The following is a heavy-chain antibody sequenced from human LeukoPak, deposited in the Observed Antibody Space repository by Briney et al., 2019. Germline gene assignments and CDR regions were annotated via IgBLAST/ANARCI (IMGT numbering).Heavy chain of an antibody. Sequence: PSETLSLTCIVSGVSISSSSYYWGWIRQPPGKGLEWIGSIYYSGSTHYNPSLKSRVTISVDTSTNQFSLKLSSVTAADTAVYYCARVVVPAAPNFDYWGQGPLVTVSS. D-gene: IGHD2-2*01. CDR1: GVSISSSSYY. V-gene: IGHV4-39*07. CDR2: IYYSGST. CDR3: ARVVVPAAPNFDY. J-gene: IGHJ4*02.